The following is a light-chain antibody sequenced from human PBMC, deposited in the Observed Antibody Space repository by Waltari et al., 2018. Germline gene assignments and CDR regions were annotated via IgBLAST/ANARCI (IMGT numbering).Light chain of an antibody. CDR3: QQSTSIPLT. CDR2: AAS. J-gene: IGKJ4*01. CDR1: QIPSN. Sequence: EIVVTQSPATLSVSPGERATLSCMTSQIPSNVAWYQQKPGQAPRLLISAASTRATGVPSRFSGSGSGTDFTLTISSLQPEDFATYYCQQSTSIPLTFGGGTKVDIK. V-gene: IGKV3-15*01.